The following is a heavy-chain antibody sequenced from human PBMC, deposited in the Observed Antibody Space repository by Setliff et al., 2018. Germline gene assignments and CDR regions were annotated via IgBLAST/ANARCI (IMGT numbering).Heavy chain of an antibody. CDR3: AREKGNREAPELRGLYYYYMDV. Sequence: SETLSLTCTVSGGSISSYYWSWIRQPAGKGLEWIGRIYTSGSTNYNPSLKSRVTMSVDTSKNQFSLKLSSVTAADTAVYYCAREKGNREAPELRGLYYYYMDVWGKGTTGTVS. V-gene: IGHV4-4*07. D-gene: IGHD3-10*01. CDR2: IYTSGST. J-gene: IGHJ6*03. CDR1: GGSISSYY.